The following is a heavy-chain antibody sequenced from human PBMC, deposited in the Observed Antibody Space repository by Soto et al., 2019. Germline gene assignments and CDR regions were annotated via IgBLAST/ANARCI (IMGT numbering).Heavy chain of an antibody. J-gene: IGHJ4*02. Sequence: GGSLRLSCAASGFTFSSYAMHWVRQAPGKGLEWVAVISYDGSNKYYADSVKGRFTISRDNSKNTLYLQMNSLRAEDTAVYYCAREREATGTSGLDYWGQGTLVTVSS. CDR1: GFTFSSYA. V-gene: IGHV3-30-3*01. D-gene: IGHD1-7*01. CDR2: ISYDGSNK. CDR3: AREREATGTSGLDY.